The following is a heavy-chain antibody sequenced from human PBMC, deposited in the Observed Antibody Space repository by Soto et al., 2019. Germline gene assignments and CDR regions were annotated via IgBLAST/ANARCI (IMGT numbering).Heavy chain of an antibody. D-gene: IGHD1-26*01. CDR1: GGSISSSSYY. CDR2: IYYSGST. V-gene: IGHV4-39*01. CDR3: ARQSRVGSRVPDY. Sequence: QLQLQESGPGLVKPSETLSLTCTVSGGSISSSSYYWGWIRQPPGKGLEWIGSIYYSGSTYYNPSLKSRVTISVDTSKNQFSLKLSSVTAADTAVYYCARQSRVGSRVPDYWGQGTLVTVSS. J-gene: IGHJ4*02.